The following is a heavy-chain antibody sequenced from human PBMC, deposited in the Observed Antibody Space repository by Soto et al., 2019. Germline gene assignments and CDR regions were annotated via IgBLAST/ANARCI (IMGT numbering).Heavy chain of an antibody. J-gene: IGHJ6*02. V-gene: IGHV4-59*01. CDR2: VYYSGGA. CDR3: TRDGDGRMTTNPYYYYGMDV. CDR1: GGSISGYY. D-gene: IGHD2-21*02. Sequence: PSETLSLTCTVSGGSISGYYWSWIRQPPGKGLEWIGNVYYSGGAKYNPSVKRRVSISVDTSKNRFSLNLSSVTAADTAVYYCTRDGDGRMTTNPYYYYGMDVWGQGTTVTVSS.